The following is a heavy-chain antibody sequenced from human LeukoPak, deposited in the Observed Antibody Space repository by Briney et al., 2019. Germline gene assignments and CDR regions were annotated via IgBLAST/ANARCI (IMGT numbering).Heavy chain of an antibody. CDR3: ARDREASGSYWGTD. D-gene: IGHD1-26*01. CDR2: IKQDGSEK. J-gene: IGHJ4*01. CDR1: GFTFSSYW. Sequence: GGSLRLSCAASGFTFSSYWMSWVRQAPGKWLEWVANIKQDGSEKYYVASVKGRFTISRDNAKNSLYLQMNSLRAEDTAVYYCARDREASGSYWGTDWGQGTLVTVSS. V-gene: IGHV3-7*01.